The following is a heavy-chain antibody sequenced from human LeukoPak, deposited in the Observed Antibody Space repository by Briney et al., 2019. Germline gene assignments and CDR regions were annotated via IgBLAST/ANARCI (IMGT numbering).Heavy chain of an antibody. CDR3: ARDARRITFFGVVLKSNWFDP. D-gene: IGHD3-3*01. J-gene: IGHJ5*02. V-gene: IGHV4-38-2*02. Sequence: PSETLSLTCTVSGYSISSGYYWGWIRQPPGKGLEWVGSIYHSAGTYYNPSLKSRVTISVDTSKNQFSLKLSSVTAADTAVYYCARDARRITFFGVVLKSNWFDPWGQGTLVTVSS. CDR2: IYHSAGT. CDR1: GYSISSGYY.